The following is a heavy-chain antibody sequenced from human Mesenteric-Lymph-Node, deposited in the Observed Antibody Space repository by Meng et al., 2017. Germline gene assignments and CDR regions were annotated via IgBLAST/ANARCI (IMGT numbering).Heavy chain of an antibody. J-gene: IGHJ4*02. Sequence: GGSLRLSCAASGFTFSNYWMYWVRQAPGKGLVCVSRITSDGSSTTYADAVKGRFTISRDNAKNTLYLQMNSLRAEDTAVYYCAGIPAGAGEKGDWGQGTLVTVSS. D-gene: IGHD7-27*01. CDR3: AGIPAGAGEKGD. CDR2: ITSDGSST. CDR1: GFTFSNYW. V-gene: IGHV3-74*03.